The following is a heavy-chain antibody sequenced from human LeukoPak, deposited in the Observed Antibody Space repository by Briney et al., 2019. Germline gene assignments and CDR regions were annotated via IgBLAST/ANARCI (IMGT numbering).Heavy chain of an antibody. CDR1: GGSISSGMYY. V-gene: IGHV4-61*02. CDR2: VFTSVST. Sequence: SETLSLTCGVSGGSISSGMYYWSWIRQPAGKGLEWIGRVFTSVSTNYNPSLKSRVTISVDTSKNQFSLNLTSVTAADTAVYYCARLGYGDGNYYDSWGQGTLVTVSS. D-gene: IGHD5-12*01. J-gene: IGHJ4*02. CDR3: ARLGYGDGNYYDS.